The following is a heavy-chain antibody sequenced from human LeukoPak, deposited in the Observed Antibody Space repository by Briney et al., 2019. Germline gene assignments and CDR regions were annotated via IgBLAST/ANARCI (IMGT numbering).Heavy chain of an antibody. CDR3: ARGANMDTAMVY. Sequence: ASVKVSCKASGYTFTSYDINWVRQATGQGLEWMGWMNPNSGNTGYAQKFQGRVTMTRNTSISTAYMELSSLRSEDTAVHYCARGANMDTAMVYWGQGTLVTVS. V-gene: IGHV1-8*01. CDR1: GYTFTSYD. CDR2: MNPNSGNT. D-gene: IGHD5-18*01. J-gene: IGHJ4*02.